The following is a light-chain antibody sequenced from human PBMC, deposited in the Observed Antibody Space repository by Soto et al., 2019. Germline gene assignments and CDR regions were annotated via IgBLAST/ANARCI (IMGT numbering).Light chain of an antibody. J-gene: IGKJ1*01. Sequence: IEMTQSPLSLPVTPGESASISCRSSQSLLHSNGYNYLDWYLQKPGQSPQLLIYLGSNRASGVPDRFRGSGSGTDFILKISRVEAEDVGVYYCMQAIQTPPTFGQGTKVEI. CDR3: MQAIQTPPT. CDR1: QSLLHSNGYNY. V-gene: IGKV2-28*01. CDR2: LGS.